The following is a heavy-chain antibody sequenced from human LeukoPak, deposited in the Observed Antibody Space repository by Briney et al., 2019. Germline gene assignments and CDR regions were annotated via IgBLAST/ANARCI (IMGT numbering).Heavy chain of an antibody. V-gene: IGHV4-4*07. CDR1: GGSISSYY. CDR3: ARGRTYYYGSGSFINWFDP. D-gene: IGHD3-10*01. J-gene: IGHJ5*02. Sequence: KPSETLSLTCTVSGGSISSYYWSWIRQPAGKGLEWIGRIYTSGSTNYNPSLESRVTMSVDTSKNQFSLKLSSVTAADTAVYYCARGRTYYYGSGSFINWFDPWGQGTLVTVSS. CDR2: IYTSGST.